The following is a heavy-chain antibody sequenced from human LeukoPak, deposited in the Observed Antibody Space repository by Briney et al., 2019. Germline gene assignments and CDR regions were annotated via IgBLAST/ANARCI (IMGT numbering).Heavy chain of an antibody. CDR1: GGSISSSSYY. J-gene: IGHJ5*02. CDR3: ARDCPYCGGDP. CDR2: IYYSGST. D-gene: IGHD2-21*01. V-gene: IGHV4-39*07. Sequence: PSETLSLTCTVSGGSISSSSYYWGWIRQPPGKGLEWIGSIYYSGSTYYNPSLKSRVTISVDTSKNQFSLKLSSVTAADTAVYYCARDCPYCGGDPWGQGTLVTVSS.